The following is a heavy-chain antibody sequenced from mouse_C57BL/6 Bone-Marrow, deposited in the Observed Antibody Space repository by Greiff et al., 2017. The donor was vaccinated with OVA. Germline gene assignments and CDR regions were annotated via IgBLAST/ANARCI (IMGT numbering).Heavy chain of an antibody. Sequence: VQLQQSGPELVKPGASVKIPCKASGYTFTDYNMDWVKQSHGKSLEWIGDINPNNGGTIYNQKFKGKATLTVDKSSSTAYMELRSLTSEDSADYYCGRLRTGALDYWGQGTTLTVSS. D-gene: IGHD4-1*01. CDR1: GYTFTDYN. CDR2: INPNNGGT. J-gene: IGHJ2*01. V-gene: IGHV1-18*01. CDR3: GRLRTGALDY.